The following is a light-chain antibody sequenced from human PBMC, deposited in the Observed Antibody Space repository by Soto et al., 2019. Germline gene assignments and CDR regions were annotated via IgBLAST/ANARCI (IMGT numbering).Light chain of an antibody. CDR3: QQYNNWPRT. CDR1: QSVSIN. CDR2: GAS. Sequence: EIVMTQSPATLSVSPGERATLSCRASQSVSINLAWYQQEPGQAPRLLIYGASTRATGIPARFSGSGSGTEFTLTISSLQSEDFAAYYCQQYNNWPRTFGQGTKVEIK. V-gene: IGKV3-15*01. J-gene: IGKJ1*01.